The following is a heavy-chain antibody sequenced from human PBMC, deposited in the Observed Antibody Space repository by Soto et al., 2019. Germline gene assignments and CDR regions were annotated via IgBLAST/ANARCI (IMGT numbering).Heavy chain of an antibody. Sequence: SETLSLTCTVSGGSISSYYWSWIRQPPGKGLEWIGYIYYSGSTNYNPSLKSRVTISVDTSKNQFSLKLSSVTAADTAVYYCARGTAIGYSYGQGFDYWGQGTLVTVSS. V-gene: IGHV4-59*01. CDR1: GGSISSYY. J-gene: IGHJ4*02. CDR3: ARGTAIGYSYGQGFDY. D-gene: IGHD5-18*01. CDR2: IYYSGST.